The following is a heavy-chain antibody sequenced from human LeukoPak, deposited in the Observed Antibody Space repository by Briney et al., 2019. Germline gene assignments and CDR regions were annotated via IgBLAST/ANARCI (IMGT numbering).Heavy chain of an antibody. D-gene: IGHD2-8*01. J-gene: IGHJ6*02. CDR1: GYTFTSYG. CDR3: ARGNKMVYAIQADYYYGMDV. CDR2: ISAYNGNT. Sequence: ASVKVSCKASGYTFTSYGISWVRQAPGQGLEWMGWISAYNGNTNYAQKLQGRVTMTRNTSISTAYMELSSLRSEDTAVYYCARGNKMVYAIQADYYYGMDVWGQGTTVTVSS. V-gene: IGHV1-18*01.